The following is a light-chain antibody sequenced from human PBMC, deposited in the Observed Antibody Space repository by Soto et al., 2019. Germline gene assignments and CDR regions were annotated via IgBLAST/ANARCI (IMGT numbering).Light chain of an antibody. CDR3: QQYGSLSWT. Sequence: DIVLTQSPGTLSLSPGERATLSCRASQSVGSNYLAWYQQKPGQAPRLLIYGASTRATGVPDRFSGSGSGTDFTLTISRLEPEDFAVYHCQQYGSLSWTFGQGTKV. V-gene: IGKV3-20*01. J-gene: IGKJ1*01. CDR2: GAS. CDR1: QSVGSNY.